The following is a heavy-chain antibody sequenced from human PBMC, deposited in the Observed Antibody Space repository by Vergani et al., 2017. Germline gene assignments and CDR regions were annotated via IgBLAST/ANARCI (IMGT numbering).Heavy chain of an antibody. Sequence: QVQLQESGPGLVKPSETLSLTCTVSGGSISSYYWSWIRQPPGKGLEWIGYIYYSGSTNYNPSLKSRVTISVDTSKNQFSLKLSSVTAADTAVYYCARHGYSYGSWGQGTLVTVSS. J-gene: IGHJ5*02. CDR3: ARHGYSYGS. V-gene: IGHV4-59*08. CDR2: IYYSGST. CDR1: GGSISSYY. D-gene: IGHD5-18*01.